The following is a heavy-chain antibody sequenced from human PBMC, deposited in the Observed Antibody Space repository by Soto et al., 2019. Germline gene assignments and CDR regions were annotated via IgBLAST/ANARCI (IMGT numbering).Heavy chain of an antibody. J-gene: IGHJ4*02. V-gene: IGHV3-23*01. CDR1: GFIFSNYV. D-gene: IGHD3-9*01. CDR2: ISDSGGTS. CDR3: AREDDILTGYYPDFDY. Sequence: HPGGSLRLSCAASGFIFSNYVMSWVRQAPGKGLEWVSSISDSGGTSYYVDSVKGRFTISRDNAKNSLYLQMNSLRAEDTAVYYCAREDDILTGYYPDFDYWGQGTLVTVSS.